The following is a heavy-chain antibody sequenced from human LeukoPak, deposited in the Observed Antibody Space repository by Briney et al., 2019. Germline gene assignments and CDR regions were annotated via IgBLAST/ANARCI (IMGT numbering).Heavy chain of an antibody. CDR3: ARRREGYNQGAFDY. D-gene: IGHD5-24*01. CDR1: GYSFTNYW. V-gene: IGHV5-51*01. J-gene: IGHJ4*02. CDR2: IFPGDSDT. Sequence: GESLKISCKTSGYSFTNYWIGWVRQVPGKGLEWMAIIFPGDSDTRNSPSFEGRVTISADKSTSTAYLEWNSLTASDTAMYYCARRREGYNQGAFDYWGQGTLVTASS.